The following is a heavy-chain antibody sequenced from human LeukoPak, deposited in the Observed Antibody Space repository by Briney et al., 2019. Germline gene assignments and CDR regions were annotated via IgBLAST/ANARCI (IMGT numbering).Heavy chain of an antibody. CDR2: INHSGST. Sequence: SETLSLTCAVYGGSFSDYFWTWIRQPPGKGLEWIGDINHSGSTNYNPSLKSRVTMSLDTSKNQFSLKLSSVTAADTAVYYCARLWLGGSWAFDIWGQGTMVTVSS. J-gene: IGHJ3*02. CDR1: GGSFSDYF. D-gene: IGHD3-10*01. CDR3: ARLWLGGSWAFDI. V-gene: IGHV4-34*01.